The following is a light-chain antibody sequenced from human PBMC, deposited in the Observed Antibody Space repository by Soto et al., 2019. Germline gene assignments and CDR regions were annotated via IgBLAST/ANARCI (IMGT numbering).Light chain of an antibody. CDR3: CSYAGSSTYV. V-gene: IGLV2-23*01. CDR1: SSDVGSYNL. Sequence: QSALTQPASVSGSPGQSITISCTGTSSDVGSYNLVSWYQQHPGKAPKLMIYEGNKRPSGVSNRFSGSKSGNTASLTISGLQAEDDANYYCCSYAGSSTYVFGTGTKVTVL. J-gene: IGLJ1*01. CDR2: EGN.